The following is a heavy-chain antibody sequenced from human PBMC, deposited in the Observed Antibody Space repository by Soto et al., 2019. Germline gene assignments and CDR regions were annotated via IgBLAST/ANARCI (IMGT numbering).Heavy chain of an antibody. CDR2: IYYSGST. J-gene: IGHJ5*02. V-gene: IGHV4-59*12. CDR3: ARETIVVVPAAMIA. D-gene: IGHD2-2*01. Sequence: PSETLSLTCTVSGGSISSYYWSWIRQPPGKGLEWIGYIYYSGSTYYNPSLKSRVTISVDTSKNQFSLKLSSVTAADTAVYYCARETIVVVPAAMIAWGQGTLVTVSS. CDR1: GGSISSYY.